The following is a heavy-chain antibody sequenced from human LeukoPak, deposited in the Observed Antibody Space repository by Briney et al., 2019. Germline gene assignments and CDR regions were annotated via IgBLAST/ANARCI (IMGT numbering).Heavy chain of an antibody. Sequence: SVKVSCKASGGTFSSYAISWVRQAPGRGLEWMGRIIPILGIANYAQKFQGRVTITADKSTSTAYMELSSLRSEDTAVYYCARDRPEGLLWFGELLRYYFDYWGQGTLVAVSS. J-gene: IGHJ4*02. D-gene: IGHD3-10*01. CDR2: IIPILGIA. V-gene: IGHV1-69*04. CDR1: GGTFSSYA. CDR3: ARDRPEGLLWFGELLRYYFDY.